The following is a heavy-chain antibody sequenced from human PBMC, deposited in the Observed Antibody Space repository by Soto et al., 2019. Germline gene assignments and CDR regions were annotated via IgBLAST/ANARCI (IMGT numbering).Heavy chain of an antibody. V-gene: IGHV1-46*01. CDR3: ARGYYYDSSGYYNGHYYYGMDV. CDR1: GYTFTSYY. Sequence: ASVKVSCKXSGYTFTSYYMHWVRQAPGQGLEWMGIINPSGGSTSYAQKFQGRVTMTRDTSTSTVYMELSSLRSEDTAVYYCARGYYYDSSGYYNGHYYYGMDVWGQGTTVTVS. J-gene: IGHJ6*02. D-gene: IGHD3-22*01. CDR2: INPSGGST.